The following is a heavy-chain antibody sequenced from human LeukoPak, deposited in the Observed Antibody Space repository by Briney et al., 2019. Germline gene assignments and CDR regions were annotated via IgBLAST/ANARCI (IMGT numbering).Heavy chain of an antibody. CDR1: GYSISSGYY. CDR2: IYHSGST. V-gene: IGHV4-38-2*01. Sequence: SETLSLTCAVSGYSISSGYYWGWIRQPPGKGLEWIGSIYHSGSTYYNPSLKSRVTISVDTSKNQFFLKLSSVTAADTAVYYCARLRYSGSYYPLFDYWGQGTLVTVSS. J-gene: IGHJ4*02. D-gene: IGHD1-26*01. CDR3: ARLRYSGSYYPLFDY.